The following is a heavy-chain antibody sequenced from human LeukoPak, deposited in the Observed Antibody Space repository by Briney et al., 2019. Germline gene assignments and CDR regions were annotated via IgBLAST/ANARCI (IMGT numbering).Heavy chain of an antibody. D-gene: IGHD5-18*01. CDR3: ERTYSGYSYGMYWYFDL. Sequence: GGSLRLSCAASGFTVSSNSMSGVRQAPGKGLEWVSVIYSGGSTYYADSVKGRFTISRDNSKNTLYLQMNSLRAEDTAVYYCERTYSGYSYGMYWYFDLWGRGTLVTVSS. CDR2: IYSGGST. V-gene: IGHV3-53*01. CDR1: GFTVSSNS. J-gene: IGHJ2*01.